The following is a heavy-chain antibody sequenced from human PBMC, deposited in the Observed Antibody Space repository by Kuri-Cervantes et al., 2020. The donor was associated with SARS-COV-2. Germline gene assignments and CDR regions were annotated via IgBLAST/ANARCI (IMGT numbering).Heavy chain of an antibody. Sequence: ASVKVSCKASGYTFTGYYMHWVRQAPGQGLEWMGWISAYNGNTNYAQKLQGRVTMTTDTSTSTAYMELRSLRSDDTAVYYCAREGDTAMVRYYYYMDVWGKGPRSPSP. V-gene: IGHV1-18*04. CDR1: GYTFTGYY. CDR2: ISAYNGNT. D-gene: IGHD5-18*01. J-gene: IGHJ6*03. CDR3: AREGDTAMVRYYYYMDV.